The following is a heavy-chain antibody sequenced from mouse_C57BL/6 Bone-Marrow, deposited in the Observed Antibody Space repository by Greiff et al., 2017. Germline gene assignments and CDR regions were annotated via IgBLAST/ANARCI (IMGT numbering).Heavy chain of an antibody. CDR2: IDPEDGDT. V-gene: IGHV14-1*01. CDR3: TTKDYYGRFDY. Sequence: VQLQQSGAELVRPGASVKLSCTASGFNIKDYYMHWVKQRPEQGLEWIGRIDPEDGDTEYAPKFQGKATMTADTSYNTAYLQLSSLTSEDTAVYYCTTKDYYGRFDYWGQGTTLTVSS. D-gene: IGHD1-1*01. CDR1: GFNIKDYY. J-gene: IGHJ2*01.